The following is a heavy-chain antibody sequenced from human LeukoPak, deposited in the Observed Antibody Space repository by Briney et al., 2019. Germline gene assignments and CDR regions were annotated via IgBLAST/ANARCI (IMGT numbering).Heavy chain of an antibody. CDR3: ARMRGGGIGYHYYMDV. CDR1: GGSFSDYY. D-gene: IGHD2-15*01. V-gene: IGHV4-34*01. J-gene: IGHJ6*03. CDR2: INPAGST. Sequence: SETLSLTRVVFGGSFSDYYWSWFRQPPGKGLEWIGEINPAGSTNYNPSLKSRLTISIHTSTNQFSLRLSSVTAADTAVYCARMRGGGIGYHYYMDVWDKGTTVIVSS.